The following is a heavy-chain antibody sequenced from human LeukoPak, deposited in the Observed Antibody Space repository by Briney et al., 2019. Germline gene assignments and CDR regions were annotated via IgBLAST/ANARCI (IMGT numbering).Heavy chain of an antibody. D-gene: IGHD6-19*01. J-gene: IGHJ4*02. Sequence: GASVKVSCKASGFTFTRYGISWVRQAPGQGLERXXXXXXYNGDTKYAQKFQDRLTMTTETSTSAAYMELTSLRSDDTAVYYCARDPSNTSGWYAWADYWGQGTLVTVSS. V-gene: IGHV1-18*01. CDR1: GFTFTRYG. CDR2: XXXYNGDT. CDR3: ARDPSNTSGWYAWADY.